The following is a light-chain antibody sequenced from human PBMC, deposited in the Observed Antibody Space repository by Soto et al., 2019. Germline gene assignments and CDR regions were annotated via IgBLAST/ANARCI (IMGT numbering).Light chain of an antibody. V-gene: IGKV1-39*01. CDR3: QLCVSLLPT. J-gene: IGKJ3*01. CDR1: QSIETY. CDR2: AVA. Sequence: IEVSLTTYSLSASARERITITCRASQSIETYLSWYQVQPGKAPRVLIYAVANLQRGVPSRFTGSGSGTDFTLTIFDLQPDDFAVYYCQLCVSLLPTFGHGTNVDIK.